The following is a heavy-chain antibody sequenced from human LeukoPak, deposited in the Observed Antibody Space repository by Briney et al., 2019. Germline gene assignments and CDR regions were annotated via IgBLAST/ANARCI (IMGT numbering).Heavy chain of an antibody. J-gene: IGHJ6*02. Sequence: GASVKVSCKASGYTFTSYAMHWVRQAPGQRLEWMGWINAGNGNTKYSQKFQGRVTITRDTSASTAYMELSSLRSEDTAVYYCARDRYDYGDFMGPYGMDVWGQGTTVTVSS. CDR3: ARDRYDYGDFMGPYGMDV. D-gene: IGHD4-17*01. CDR1: GYTFTSYA. CDR2: INAGNGNT. V-gene: IGHV1-3*01.